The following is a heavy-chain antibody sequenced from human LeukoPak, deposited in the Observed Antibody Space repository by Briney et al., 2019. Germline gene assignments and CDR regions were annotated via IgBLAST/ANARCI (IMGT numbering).Heavy chain of an antibody. CDR1: GFSLSTSGMR. V-gene: IGHV2-70*04. J-gene: IGHJ4*02. D-gene: IGHD3-16*02. CDR2: IDWDDDK. CDR3: AREGGIMITFGGVIEPYYFDY. Sequence: SGPALVKPTQTLTLTCTFSGFSLSTSGMRVSWIRQPPGKAPEWLARIDWDDDKFYSTSLKTRLTISKDTTKNQVVLTMTNMDPVDTATYYCAREGGIMITFGGVIEPYYFDYWGQGTLVTVSS.